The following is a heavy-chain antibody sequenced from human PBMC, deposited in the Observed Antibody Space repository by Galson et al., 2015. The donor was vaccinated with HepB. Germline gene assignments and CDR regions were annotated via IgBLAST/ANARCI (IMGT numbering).Heavy chain of an antibody. CDR1: GFTFSSYG. CDR2: ISYDGSKQ. V-gene: IGHV3-30*03. J-gene: IGHJ4*02. CDR3: ARDPSYGGKRGGDY. D-gene: IGHD4/OR15-4a*01. Sequence: SLRLSCAASGFTFSSYGMHWVRQAPGKGLEWVAVISYDGSKQYYADSVKGRFTISRDSSKNTLYLQMNSLRAEDTAVYYCARDPSYGGKRGGDYWGQGTLVTVSS.